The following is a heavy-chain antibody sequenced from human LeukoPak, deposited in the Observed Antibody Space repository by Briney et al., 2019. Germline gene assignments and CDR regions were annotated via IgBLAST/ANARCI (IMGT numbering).Heavy chain of an antibody. CDR1: GYSLSSGYY. CDR2: IYYSGST. V-gene: IGHV4-38-2*02. J-gene: IGHJ5*02. D-gene: IGHD6-19*01. CDR3: ARRRHSSGWSWDWFDP. Sequence: SETLSLTCSVSGYSLSSGYYWGWIRQPPGKGLEWIGYIYYSGSTNYNSSLKSRVTISVDTSKNQFSLKLSSVTAADTAVYYCARRRHSSGWSWDWFDPWGQGTLVTVSS.